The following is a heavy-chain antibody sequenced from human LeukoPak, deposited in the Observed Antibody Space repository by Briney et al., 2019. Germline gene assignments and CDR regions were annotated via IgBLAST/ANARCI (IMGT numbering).Heavy chain of an antibody. CDR2: ISGGGDTT. D-gene: IGHD3-22*01. J-gene: IGHJ4*02. CDR3: AKTNGYYDY. CDR1: GFTFSSYA. Sequence: GGSLRLSCAASGFTFSSYAMSWVRQAPGKGLEWVSAISGGGDTTYYAESVKGRFTISRDNSKNTLFLQMNSLSAEDTAVYYCAKTNGYYDYWGQGTLVAVSS. V-gene: IGHV3-23*01.